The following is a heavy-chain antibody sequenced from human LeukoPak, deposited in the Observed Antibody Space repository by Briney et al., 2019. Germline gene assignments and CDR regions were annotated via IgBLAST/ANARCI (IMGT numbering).Heavy chain of an antibody. CDR1: GDTFSSYG. V-gene: IGHV1-2*02. D-gene: IGHD5-18*01. J-gene: IGHJ6*02. CDR3: ARGSVKTTMAPSGMDV. CDR2: LNPDSGGT. Sequence: ASVKVSCKSSGDTFSSYGIRWVRQAPGQGPEWMGWLNPDSGGTDYAQKFQGRVTMTRDTSISTAYMELSRLTSDDTAVYYCARGSVKTTMAPSGMDVWGQGTTVTVSS.